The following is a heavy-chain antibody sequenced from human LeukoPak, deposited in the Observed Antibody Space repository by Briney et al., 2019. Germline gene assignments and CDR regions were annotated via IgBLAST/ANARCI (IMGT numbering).Heavy chain of an antibody. D-gene: IGHD1-14*01. Sequence: ASVKVSCRTSGYTFTAYYIHWVRQAPGQGLEWMGRINPNSGGTDSAQKFQGRVTMTGDTSMNTAYMELSRLRSDDTAVYYCARDLSGISSATDAFDMWGQGTMVTVSS. J-gene: IGHJ3*02. CDR2: INPNSGGT. V-gene: IGHV1-2*06. CDR1: GYTFTAYY. CDR3: ARDLSGISSATDAFDM.